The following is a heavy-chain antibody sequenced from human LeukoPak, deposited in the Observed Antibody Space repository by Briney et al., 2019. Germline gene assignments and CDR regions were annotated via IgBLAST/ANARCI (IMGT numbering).Heavy chain of an antibody. Sequence: SVKVSCKASGGTFSSYAISWVRQAPGQGLEWMGGIIPIFGTANYAQKFQDRVTITADKSTSTAYMELSSLRSEDTAVYYCARSSIIAAAGPYYFDYWGQGTLVTVSS. J-gene: IGHJ4*02. D-gene: IGHD6-13*01. CDR3: ARSSIIAAAGPYYFDY. CDR1: GGTFSSYA. V-gene: IGHV1-69*06. CDR2: IIPIFGTA.